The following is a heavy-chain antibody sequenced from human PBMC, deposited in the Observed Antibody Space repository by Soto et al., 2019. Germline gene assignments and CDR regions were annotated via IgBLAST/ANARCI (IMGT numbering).Heavy chain of an antibody. D-gene: IGHD6-19*01. Sequence: QVTLKESGPVLVKPTETLTLRCTVSGLSITDSEMGVSWIRQPPGQPLEWLPHIDSSVEKSYRTFLKSRLAISKDTSKSQIVLTMTNMDPADTATYYCARRHLAVAVSPWFDPWGQGIPVTVSS. CDR3: ARRHLAVAVSPWFDP. V-gene: IGHV2-26*01. CDR1: GLSITDSEMG. CDR2: IDSSVEK. J-gene: IGHJ5*02.